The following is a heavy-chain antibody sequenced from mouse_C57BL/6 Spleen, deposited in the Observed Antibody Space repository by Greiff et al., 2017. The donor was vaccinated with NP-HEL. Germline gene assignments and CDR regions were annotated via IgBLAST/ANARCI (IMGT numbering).Heavy chain of an antibody. CDR2: ISDGGSYT. D-gene: IGHD1-1*01. CDR1: GFTFSSYA. V-gene: IGHV5-4*01. CDR3: ARGRTYYGSSLWYFDV. Sequence: EVQVVESGGGLVKPGGSLKLSCAASGFTFSSYAMSWVRQTPEKRLEWVATISDGGSYTYYPDNVKGRFTISRDNAKNNLYLQMSHLKSEDTAMYYCARGRTYYGSSLWYFDVWGTGTTVTVSS. J-gene: IGHJ1*03.